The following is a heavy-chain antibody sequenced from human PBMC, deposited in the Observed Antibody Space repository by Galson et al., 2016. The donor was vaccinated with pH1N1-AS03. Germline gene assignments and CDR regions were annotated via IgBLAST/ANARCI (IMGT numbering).Heavy chain of an antibody. CDR3: ASAGYHTPGYHY. CDR2: ISYSGFT. CDR1: GGSITINY. D-gene: IGHD3-16*02. V-gene: IGHV4-59*01. J-gene: IGHJ4*02. Sequence: SETLSLTCTVSGGSITINYWIWIRQPPGKGLEWTGYISYSGFTNYNPSLKSRVTISVDTSKNQFSLKLSSVTAADTAVYFCASAGYHTPGYHYWGQGALVTVSS.